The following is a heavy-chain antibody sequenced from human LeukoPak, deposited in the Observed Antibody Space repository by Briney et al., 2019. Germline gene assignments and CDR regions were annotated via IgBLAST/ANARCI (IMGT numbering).Heavy chain of an antibody. CDR2: IYYSGST. CDR1: GGSISSHY. J-gene: IGHJ5*02. D-gene: IGHD5-18*01. CDR3: AMKYSYGINWFDP. V-gene: IGHV4-59*11. Sequence: PSETLSLTCTVSGGSISSHYWSWIRQPPGKGLEWIGYIYYSGSTNYNPSLKSRVTISVDTSKNQFSLKLSSVTAADTAAYYCAMKYSYGINWFDPWGQGTLVTVSS.